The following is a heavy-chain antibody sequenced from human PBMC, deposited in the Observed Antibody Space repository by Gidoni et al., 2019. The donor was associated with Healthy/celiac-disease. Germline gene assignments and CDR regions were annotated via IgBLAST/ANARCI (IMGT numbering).Heavy chain of an antibody. CDR1: GGSISSSSYY. CDR3: ARLYAVLMVYAIGGWFDP. CDR2: ISHSGST. J-gene: IGHJ5*02. D-gene: IGHD2-8*01. Sequence: QLQLQESGPGLVKPSETLSLTCTVSGGSISSSSYYWGWLRQPPGKGLEWIGSISHSGSTYYNPSLKSRVTISVDTSKNQFSLKLSSVTAADTAVYYCARLYAVLMVYAIGGWFDPWGQGTLVTVSS. V-gene: IGHV4-39*01.